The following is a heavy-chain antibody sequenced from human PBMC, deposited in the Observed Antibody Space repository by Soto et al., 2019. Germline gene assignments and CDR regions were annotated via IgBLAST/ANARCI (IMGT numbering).Heavy chain of an antibody. CDR3: AKCDEQLVFYY. CDR2: ISGSGGST. J-gene: IGHJ4*02. CDR1: GFTFSSNA. D-gene: IGHD6-13*01. Sequence: GRSLRLSSAASGFTFSSNAMSWVRQAPGKGLEWVSAISGSGGSTYYADSVKGRFTISRDNSKNRLYLQMNSLRAEDTAIYYCAKCDEQLVFYYWGQGTLVTVSS. V-gene: IGHV3-23*01.